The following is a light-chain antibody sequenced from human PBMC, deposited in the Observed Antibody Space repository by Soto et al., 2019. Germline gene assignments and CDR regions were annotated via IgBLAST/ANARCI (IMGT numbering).Light chain of an antibody. CDR3: QQCTNWPWT. V-gene: IGKV3-11*01. J-gene: IGKJ1*01. CDR2: EAS. Sequence: EIVLTQSPGTLSLSPGESATLSCRASQRVYSNLAWYQQRPGQAPRLVMYEASTRATGIPARFSGGGSGTDFTLTISSLEPEDSAVYYCQQCTNWPWTFGQGTKVDIK. CDR1: QRVYSN.